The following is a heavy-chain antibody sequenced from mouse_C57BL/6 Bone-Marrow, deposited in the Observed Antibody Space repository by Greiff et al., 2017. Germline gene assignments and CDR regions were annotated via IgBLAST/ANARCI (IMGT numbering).Heavy chain of an antibody. CDR3: AREGVTTHYYAMDY. D-gene: IGHD2-2*01. CDR2: INPNYGTT. Sequence: VQLQQSGPELVKPGASVKISCKASGYSFTDYNMNWVKQSNGKSLEWIGVINPNYGTTSYNQKFKGKATLTVDQSSSTAYMQLNSLTSEDSAVYYWAREGVTTHYYAMDYWGQGTSVTVSS. V-gene: IGHV1-39*01. CDR1: GYSFTDYN. J-gene: IGHJ4*01.